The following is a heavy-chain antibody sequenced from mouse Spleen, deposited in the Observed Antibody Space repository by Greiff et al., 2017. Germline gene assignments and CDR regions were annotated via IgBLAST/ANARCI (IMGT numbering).Heavy chain of an antibody. J-gene: IGHJ2*01. CDR2: INYDGSST. CDR1: GFTFSDYY. CDR3: ARGDYGFDY. Sequence: EVMLVESEGGLVQPGSSMKLSCTASGFTFSDYYMAWVRQVPEKGLEWVANINYDGSSTYYLDSLKSRFIISRDNAKNILYLQMSSLKSEDTATYYCARGDYGFDYWGQGTTLTVSS. V-gene: IGHV5-16*01. D-gene: IGHD2-13*01.